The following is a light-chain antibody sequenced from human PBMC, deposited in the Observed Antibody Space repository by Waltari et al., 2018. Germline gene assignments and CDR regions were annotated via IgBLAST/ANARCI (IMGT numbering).Light chain of an antibody. CDR1: QSISRW. V-gene: IGKV1-5*03. J-gene: IGKJ1*01. Sequence: DIQMTQSPSTLSASVGDRVTITCRASQSISRWWAWYQQKPGKAPKLLIYEASTLESGVQSRFSGSGSGTEFTLTISSLQPDDFATYYCQHYNSYPEAFGQGTKVEIK. CDR2: EAS. CDR3: QHYNSYPEA.